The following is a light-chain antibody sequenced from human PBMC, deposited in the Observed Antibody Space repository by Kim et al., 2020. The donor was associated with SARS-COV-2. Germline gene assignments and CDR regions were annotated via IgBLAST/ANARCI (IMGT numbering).Light chain of an antibody. CDR3: QQYYRDPPT. J-gene: IGKJ3*01. CDR2: AAS. V-gene: IGKV1-8*01. Sequence: ASRGDRVTLACRASESVRSYLAWYQQKPGKAPNLLVYAASTLQTGVPSRFSGSGFGTNFTLTISCLQSEDYASYYCQQYYRDPPTFGPGTKVDIK. CDR1: ESVRSY.